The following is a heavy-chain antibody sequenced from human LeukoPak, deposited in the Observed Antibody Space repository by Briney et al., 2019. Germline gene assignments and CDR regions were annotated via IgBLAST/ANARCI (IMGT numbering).Heavy chain of an antibody. CDR2: INHSGST. V-gene: IGHV4-34*01. D-gene: IGHD3-3*01. J-gene: IGHJ5*02. CDR1: GGSFSGYY. Sequence: SETLSLTCAVYGGSFSGYYWSWIRQPPGKGLEWIGEINHSGSTNYNPSLKSRVTISVDTSKNQFSLKLSSVTAADTAVYYCARERRITIFGVVIIPNWFDPWGQGTLVTVSS. CDR3: ARERRITIFGVVIIPNWFDP.